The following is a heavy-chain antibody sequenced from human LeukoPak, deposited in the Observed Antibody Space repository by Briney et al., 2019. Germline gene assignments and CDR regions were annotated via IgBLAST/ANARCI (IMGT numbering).Heavy chain of an antibody. CDR2: VSGSGGRT. J-gene: IGHJ3*02. CDR3: AKDRVGAPNDAFDI. V-gene: IGHV3-23*01. D-gene: IGHD1-26*01. CDR1: GFSFSNYW. Sequence: GGSLRLSCTASGFSFSNYWMSWVRQAPGKGLEWVSGVSGSGGRTYYADSVKGRFTISRDNSKNKLYLQMNSLRAEDTALYYCAKDRVGAPNDAFDIWGQGTMVTVSS.